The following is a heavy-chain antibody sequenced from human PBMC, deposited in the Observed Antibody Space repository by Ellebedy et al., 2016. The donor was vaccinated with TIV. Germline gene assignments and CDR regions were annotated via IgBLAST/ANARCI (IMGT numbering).Heavy chain of an antibody. CDR2: IRQDGGEK. CDR3: ATDGSFGDYLSPTHAFVI. V-gene: IGHV3-7*01. J-gene: IGHJ3*02. D-gene: IGHD4-17*01. Sequence: GESLKISCAASGFSFRSYWMTWVRQAPGKGLEWVANIRQDGGEKFYVDSVKGRFTISRDNAKKSLYLQMNSLRAEDTAVYYCATDGSFGDYLSPTHAFVIWGQGTMVTVSS. CDR1: GFSFRSYW.